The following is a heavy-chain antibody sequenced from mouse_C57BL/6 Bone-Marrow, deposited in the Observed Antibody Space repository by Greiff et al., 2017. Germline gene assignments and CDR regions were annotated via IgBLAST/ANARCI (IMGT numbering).Heavy chain of an antibody. CDR1: GYTFTSYT. Sequence: VQLQQSGAELARPGASVTMSCKASGYTFTSYTMHWVNQRSGQGLEWIGYINPSSGYNKYNQKFKDKATLTADKSSSRAYMQLSSLTSEDSAGYCGARKPSNWFFDYWGQGTTLTVSS. CDR2: INPSSGYN. J-gene: IGHJ2*01. D-gene: IGHD4-1*01. V-gene: IGHV1-4*01. CDR3: ARKPSNWFFDY.